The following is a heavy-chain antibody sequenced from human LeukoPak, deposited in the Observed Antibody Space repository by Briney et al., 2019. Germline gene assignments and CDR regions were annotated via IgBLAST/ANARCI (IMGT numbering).Heavy chain of an antibody. D-gene: IGHD3-9*01. Sequence: ASVKVSCKASGYTFTSYYMHWVRQAPGQGLEWMGIINPSGGSTSYAQKFQGRVTMTRDTSTSTVYMELSSLRSEDTAVYYCAKGVEDIRYFDWLIDTWFDPWGQGTLVTVSS. CDR2: INPSGGST. V-gene: IGHV1-46*01. CDR1: GYTFTSYY. CDR3: AKGVEDIRYFDWLIDTWFDP. J-gene: IGHJ5*02.